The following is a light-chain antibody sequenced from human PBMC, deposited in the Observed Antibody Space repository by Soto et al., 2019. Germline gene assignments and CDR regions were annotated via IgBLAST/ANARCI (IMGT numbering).Light chain of an antibody. V-gene: IGKV1-5*01. Sequence: DIQMTQSPSTLSASVGDRVTITCRASQSIGSWLAWYQQRPGKAPKLLIYDVSGLESGVPSRFSGSGSGTEFTLTITSLQPDDFATYYCQQYNSYSTFGQGTKVDIK. CDR2: DVS. CDR3: QQYNSYST. CDR1: QSIGSW. J-gene: IGKJ1*01.